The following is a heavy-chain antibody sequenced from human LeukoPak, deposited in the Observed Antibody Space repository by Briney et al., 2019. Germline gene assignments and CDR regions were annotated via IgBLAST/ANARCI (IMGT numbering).Heavy chain of an antibody. V-gene: IGHV4-39*01. CDR2: IYSTGTT. D-gene: IGHD3-16*01. CDR1: GGSISSSSYY. J-gene: IGHJ3*02. Sequence: SECLSLTCTVSGGSISSSSYYWGWIRQPPGKGLEWIGNIYSTGTTLYNPSLSGQVTISVDTYKNQFSLGLNSVTAADTAVYYCARQLGAYSYPFDIWGQGTKVTVSS. CDR3: ARQLGAYSYPFDI.